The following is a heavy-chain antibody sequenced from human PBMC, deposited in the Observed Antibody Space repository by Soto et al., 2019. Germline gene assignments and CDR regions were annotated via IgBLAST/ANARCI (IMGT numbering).Heavy chain of an antibody. Sequence: VSLRLSCAASGFIFSNYAMNWVRQAPGKGLEWISFVSADADGTFYADSVKGRFSISRDNSKNTLYLQMNNVRAEDTAIYYCSKGRLSFDFWGQGTLVTVSS. CDR3: SKGRLSFDF. CDR2: VSADADGT. J-gene: IGHJ4*02. CDR1: GFIFSNYA. V-gene: IGHV3-23*01.